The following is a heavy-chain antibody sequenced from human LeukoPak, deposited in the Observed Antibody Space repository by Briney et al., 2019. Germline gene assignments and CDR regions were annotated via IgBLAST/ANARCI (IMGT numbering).Heavy chain of an antibody. D-gene: IGHD6-6*01. Sequence: ASVTVSCKASGYTFTGYYMHWVRQAPGQGLEWMGWINPNSGGTNYAQKFQGRVTMTRDTSISTAYMELSRLRSDDTAVYYCARLMGRQLEPYFDYWGQGTLVTVSS. V-gene: IGHV1-2*02. CDR1: GYTFTGYY. J-gene: IGHJ4*02. CDR3: ARLMGRQLEPYFDY. CDR2: INPNSGGT.